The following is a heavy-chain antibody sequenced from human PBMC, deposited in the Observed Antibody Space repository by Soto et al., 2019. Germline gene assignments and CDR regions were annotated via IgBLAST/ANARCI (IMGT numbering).Heavy chain of an antibody. D-gene: IGHD2-15*01. V-gene: IGHV4-31*03. CDR1: GVSISSGGYY. CDR3: ARGVGSSSRHMFDA. CDR2: IYHSGST. J-gene: IGHJ5*02. Sequence: VQLQESGPGLVKPSQTLSLTCTVSGVSISSGGYYWNWIRQHPGKGLEWIGFIYHSGSTYYNPSLKRRSTRAVDTSKKQFSLKLSSVTAADTAVYYCARGVGSSSRHMFDAWGQGTLVTVSS.